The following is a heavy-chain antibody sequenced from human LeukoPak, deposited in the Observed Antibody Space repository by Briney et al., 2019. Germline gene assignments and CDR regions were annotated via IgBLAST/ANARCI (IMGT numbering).Heavy chain of an antibody. V-gene: IGHV4-59*01. J-gene: IGHJ5*02. D-gene: IGHD3-10*01. CDR1: GGSISSYY. CDR2: IYNTGST. Sequence: PSETLSLTCTVSGGSISSYYWSWIRQPPGKGLEYIGYIYNTGSTNYNPSLKSRVTMSVDTSKNQFSLRLSSVTAADTAVFYCARDWDYYGSVPTWGQGTLVTVSS. CDR3: ARDWDYYGSVPT.